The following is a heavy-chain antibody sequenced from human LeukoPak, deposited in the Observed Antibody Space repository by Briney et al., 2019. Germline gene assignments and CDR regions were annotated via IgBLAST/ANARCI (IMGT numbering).Heavy chain of an antibody. D-gene: IGHD4-11*01. CDR3: ARSQYHLDP. J-gene: IGHJ5*02. CDR2: IYYSGNT. V-gene: IGHV4-39*01. CDR1: GGSISSSSYY. Sequence: SETLSLTCTVSGGSISSSSYYWGWIRQPPGKGLEWIGSIYYSGNTYYNPSLKSRVTIYEDTSKNQFSLKLNSVTAADTAVYYCARSQYHLDPWGQGTLVTVSS.